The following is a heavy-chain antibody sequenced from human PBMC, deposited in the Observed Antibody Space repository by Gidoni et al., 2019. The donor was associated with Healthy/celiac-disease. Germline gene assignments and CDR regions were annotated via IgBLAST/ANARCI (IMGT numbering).Heavy chain of an antibody. CDR2: IIGSGGST. V-gene: IGHV3-23*01. Sequence: EVQLLESGGGLVQPGGSLRLSCAASGFTFSSYAMSWVRQAPGQGLEWVPAIIGSGGSTYTADPVKGRFTISRDNSKNTLYLQMNSLRAEDTAVYYWAKAPRQLGLFDYWGQGTLVTVSS. D-gene: IGHD6-13*01. J-gene: IGHJ4*02. CDR1: GFTFSSYA. CDR3: AKAPRQLGLFDY.